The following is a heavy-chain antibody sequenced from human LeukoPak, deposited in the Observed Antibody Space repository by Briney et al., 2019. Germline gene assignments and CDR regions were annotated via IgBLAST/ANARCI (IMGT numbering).Heavy chain of an antibody. CDR3: AIIVPPFDY. V-gene: IGHV7-4-1*02. CDR2: INTYTGAP. D-gene: IGHD6-6*01. CDR1: GYIFTSYA. J-gene: IGHJ4*02. Sequence: GASVKASCKASGYIFTSYAINWVRQAPGQGLEWVGWINTYTGAPTYAQGFTGRFVFSLDTSVSTAYLQINSLKAEDTAIYYCAIIVPPFDYWGQGTLVTVSS.